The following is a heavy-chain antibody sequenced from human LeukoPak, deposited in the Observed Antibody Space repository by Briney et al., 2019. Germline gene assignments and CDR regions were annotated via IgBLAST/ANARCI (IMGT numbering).Heavy chain of an antibody. CDR1: GFTFSSYG. D-gene: IGHD5-18*01. J-gene: IGHJ4*02. CDR2: IRYDGSNK. CDR3: AKAEYSYGSGYFDY. V-gene: IGHV3-30*02. Sequence: GGSLRLSCAASGFTFSSYGMHWVRQAPGKGLEWVAFIRYDGSNKYYADSVKGRFTISRDNSKNTLYLQMNSLRAEDTAVYYCAKAEYSYGSGYFDYWGQGTLVTVSS.